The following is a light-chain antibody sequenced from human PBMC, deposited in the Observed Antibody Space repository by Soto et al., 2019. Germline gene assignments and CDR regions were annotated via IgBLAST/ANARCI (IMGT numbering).Light chain of an antibody. CDR1: QSISTW. CDR2: GAS. V-gene: IGKV1-5*01. CDR3: QQHNGYSERM. J-gene: IGKJ1*01. Sequence: DIQMTQSPSTLSASAGDRVTITCRASQSISTWLAWYQQKPGKAPKLLIYGASSLASGVPSRFSGSGSGTEFTLTTSSLQPDDSATYYCQQHNGYSERMFGQGTKVDIK.